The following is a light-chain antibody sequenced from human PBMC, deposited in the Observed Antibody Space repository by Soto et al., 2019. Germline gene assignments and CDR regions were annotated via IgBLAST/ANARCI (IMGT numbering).Light chain of an antibody. CDR1: QDIATY. CDR2: DAS. J-gene: IGKJ1*01. V-gene: IGKV1-33*01. Sequence: IQMTLSPSSLSASLGNLFTITFQASQDIATYLNWYQQKPGKAPNLLIYDASNLETGVPSRFSGGGSGTEFTLIISSLHPDDSATYYCHQDNSYPWTFGQGTKV. CDR3: HQDNSYPWT.